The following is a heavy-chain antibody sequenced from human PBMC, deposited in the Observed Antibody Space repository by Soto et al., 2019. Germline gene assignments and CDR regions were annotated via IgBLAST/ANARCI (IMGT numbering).Heavy chain of an antibody. CDR2: IIPIFGTA. D-gene: IGHD3-22*01. CDR1: GGTFSSYA. Sequence: SVKVSCKASGGTFSSYAISWVRQAPGQGLEWMGGIIPIFGTANHAQKLQGRVTITADESTSTAYMELSSLRSEDTAVYYCARDPEYYYDSSGPPDWFDPWGQGTLVTVSS. J-gene: IGHJ5*02. V-gene: IGHV1-69*13. CDR3: ARDPEYYYDSSGPPDWFDP.